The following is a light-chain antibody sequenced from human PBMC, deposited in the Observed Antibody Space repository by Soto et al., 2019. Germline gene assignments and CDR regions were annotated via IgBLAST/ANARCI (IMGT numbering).Light chain of an antibody. V-gene: IGKV3-20*01. Sequence: EIVLTQSPGTLSLSPGERATLSCRASQTVSRNNLVWYQQRPGQPPRLLIYGASSRATGIPDRFSGSGSGTDFSLTISRLEPEDFGVYYCHQYADSPQTFGQGTKVDIK. CDR2: GAS. CDR3: HQYADSPQT. J-gene: IGKJ1*01. CDR1: QTVSRNN.